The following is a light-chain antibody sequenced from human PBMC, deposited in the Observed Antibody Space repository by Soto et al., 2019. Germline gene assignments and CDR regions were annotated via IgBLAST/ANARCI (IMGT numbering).Light chain of an antibody. Sequence: EIVWTQSPGTLSLSPGERATLSCRASQSVSSSYLAWYQQKPGQAPRLLIYGASSRATGIPDRFSGSGSGTDFTLTISRLEPEDFAVYYCHQYGSSLSFGGVTKLEIK. CDR2: GAS. CDR3: HQYGSSLS. CDR1: QSVSSSY. V-gene: IGKV3-20*01. J-gene: IGKJ4*01.